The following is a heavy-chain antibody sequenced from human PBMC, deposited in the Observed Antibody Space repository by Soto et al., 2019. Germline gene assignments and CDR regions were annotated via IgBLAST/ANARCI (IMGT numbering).Heavy chain of an antibody. CDR2: ISGSGGST. D-gene: IGHD3-10*01. CDR1: GFTFSSYA. CDR3: AKGVDGYGSGSPIWFDY. Sequence: PGGSLRLSCAASGFTFSSYAMSWVRQAPGKGLEWVSAISGSGGSTYYADSVKGRFTISRDNSKNTLYLQMNSLRAEDTAVYYCAKGVDGYGSGSPIWFDYWGQGTLVTVSS. J-gene: IGHJ4*02. V-gene: IGHV3-23*01.